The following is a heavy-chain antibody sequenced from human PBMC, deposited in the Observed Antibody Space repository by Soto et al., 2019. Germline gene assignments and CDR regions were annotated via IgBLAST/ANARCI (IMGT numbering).Heavy chain of an antibody. J-gene: IGHJ5*02. D-gene: IGHD6-13*01. V-gene: IGHV3-23*01. CDR2: ISGSGGTT. CDR1: GFTFSSHA. CDR3: AKNGRAAAMYNWFDP. Sequence: SLRLPCTGSGFTFSSHAMNWVRQAPGKGLECVSTISGSGGTTYYADSVKGRFTISRDNSKNTLYLQMSSLRAEDTAVYYCAKNGRAAAMYNWFDPWGQGTLVTVSS.